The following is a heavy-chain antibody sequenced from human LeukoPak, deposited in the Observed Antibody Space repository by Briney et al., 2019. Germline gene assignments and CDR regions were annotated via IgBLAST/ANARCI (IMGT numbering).Heavy chain of an antibody. CDR3: ARRRSYTSSLIDY. D-gene: IGHD6-13*01. CDR2: IYPADSYT. V-gene: IGHV5-51*01. J-gene: IGHJ4*02. Sequence: GESLKISFKGSGYSFTNYWIGLGRQSPGKGLEWIGIIYPADSYTRYSPSFQGQATISADKSISTAYLQWSSLKASDTAMYYCARRRSYTSSLIDYWGQGTLVTVSS. CDR1: GYSFTNYW.